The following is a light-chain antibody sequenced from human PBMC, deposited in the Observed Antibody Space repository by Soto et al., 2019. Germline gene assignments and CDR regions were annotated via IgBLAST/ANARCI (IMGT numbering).Light chain of an antibody. CDR1: SGSIASDY. CDR2: DNN. CDR3: QSYDDPKI. J-gene: IGLJ2*01. V-gene: IGLV6-57*04. Sequence: NFMLTQRNSVSESPGKTVTISCTRSSGSIASDYVHWYQQRPGSAPTTLIYDNNLRPSGVPDRFSGSIDSSSNSASLTISGLKTEDEADYYCQSYDDPKIFGGGTKLTVL.